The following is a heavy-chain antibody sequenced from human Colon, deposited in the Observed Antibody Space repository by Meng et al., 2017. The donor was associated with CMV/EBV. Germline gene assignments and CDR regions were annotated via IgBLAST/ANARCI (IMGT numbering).Heavy chain of an antibody. Sequence: SGAACEFSITDYAVNWVRQAPGKGLEWVSVISASGYYTFYAESVKGRFTIGRDISKNTVYLQTNSLRAEDTAVYFCAKAPTRRYYFDSWGQGSLVTVSS. CDR1: EFSITDYA. CDR3: AKAPTRRYYFDS. CDR2: ISASGYYT. V-gene: IGHV3-23*01. J-gene: IGHJ4*02. D-gene: IGHD5-24*01.